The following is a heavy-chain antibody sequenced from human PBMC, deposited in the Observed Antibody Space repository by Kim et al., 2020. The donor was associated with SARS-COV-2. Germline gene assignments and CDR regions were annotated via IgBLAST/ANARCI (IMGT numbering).Heavy chain of an antibody. J-gene: IGHJ4*02. CDR3: ARHDILTGYSMYYFDY. CDR2: IDPSDSYT. V-gene: IGHV5-10-1*01. D-gene: IGHD3-9*01. Sequence: GESLKISCKGSGYSFTSYWISWVRQMPGKGLEWMGRIDPSDSYTNYSPSFQGHVTISADKSISTAYLQWSSLKASDTAMYYCARHDILTGYSMYYFDYWGQGTLVTVSS. CDR1: GYSFTSYW.